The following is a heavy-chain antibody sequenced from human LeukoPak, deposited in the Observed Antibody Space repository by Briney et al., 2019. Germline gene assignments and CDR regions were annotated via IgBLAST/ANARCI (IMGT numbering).Heavy chain of an antibody. CDR1: GFTFNSYA. J-gene: IGHJ2*01. Sequence: GGSLRLSCAATGFTFNSYAMSWVRQAPGKGLEWVANIKQDGSEKYYVDSVKGRFTISRDNAKNSLYLQMNSLRAEDTAVYYCAREKLYVGFDLRGRGTLVTVSS. V-gene: IGHV3-7*01. CDR2: IKQDGSEK. CDR3: AREKLYVGFDL. D-gene: IGHD3-16*01.